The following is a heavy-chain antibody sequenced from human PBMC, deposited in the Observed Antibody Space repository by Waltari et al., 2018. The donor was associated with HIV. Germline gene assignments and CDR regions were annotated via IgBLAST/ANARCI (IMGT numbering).Heavy chain of an antibody. Sequence: EVQLVESGGGLVKPGGSLRLSCATSGFTFSNAWMTWVRQAQGKGLWGVGRIKSETDGGTTDYAAPVGGRFTISRDDSKNTLFLQMNSLKTEDTAVYYCTRNYRTHYFDYWGQGTLVTVSS. D-gene: IGHD1-7*01. CDR1: GFTFSNAW. V-gene: IGHV3-15*01. CDR2: IKSETDGGTT. J-gene: IGHJ4*02. CDR3: TRNYRTHYFDY.